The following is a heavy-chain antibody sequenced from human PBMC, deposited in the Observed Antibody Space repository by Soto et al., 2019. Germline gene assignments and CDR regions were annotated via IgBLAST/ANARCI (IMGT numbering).Heavy chain of an antibody. CDR2: IYWDDDK. CDR1: GFSLSTSGVG. V-gene: IGHV2-5*02. D-gene: IGHD2-15*01. J-gene: IGHJ6*02. Sequence: QITLKESGPTLVKPTQTLTLTCTFSGFSLSTSGVGVGWIRQPPGKALEWLALIYWDDDKRYSPSLKSRLTITKDNSKNQVVLTMTNMDPVDTATYYCDLFCSGGSCYSYLRGMDVWGQGTTVTVSS. CDR3: DLFCSGGSCYSYLRGMDV.